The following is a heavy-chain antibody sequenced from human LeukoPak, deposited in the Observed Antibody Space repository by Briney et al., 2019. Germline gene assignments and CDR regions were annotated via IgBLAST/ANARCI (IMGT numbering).Heavy chain of an antibody. CDR1: GGSISSYY. Sequence: SQTLSLTCTVSGGSISSYYWSWIRQPPGKGLEWIGYIYYSGSTNYNPSLKSRVTISVDTSKNQFSLKLSFVTAADTAVYYCARVKAVAGKGWFDPWGQGTLVTVSS. J-gene: IGHJ5*02. CDR2: IYYSGST. V-gene: IGHV4-59*01. D-gene: IGHD6-19*01. CDR3: ARVKAVAGKGWFDP.